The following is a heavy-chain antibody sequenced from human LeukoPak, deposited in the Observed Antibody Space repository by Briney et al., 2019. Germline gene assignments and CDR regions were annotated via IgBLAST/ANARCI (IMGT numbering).Heavy chain of an antibody. J-gene: IGHJ4*02. CDR2: IYYSGST. CDR3: ASAVWLTGFDY. CDR1: GGSISSYY. D-gene: IGHD3-16*01. V-gene: IGHV4-59*08. Sequence: SETLSLTCTVSGGSISSYYWSWIRQPPGKGLEWIGYIYYSGSTNYNPSLKSRVTISVDTSKNQFSLKLSSVTAADTAVYYCASAVWLTGFDYWGQGTLVTVSS.